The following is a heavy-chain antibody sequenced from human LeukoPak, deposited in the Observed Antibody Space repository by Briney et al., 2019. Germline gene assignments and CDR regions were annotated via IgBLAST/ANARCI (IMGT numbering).Heavy chain of an antibody. CDR1: GFTFSSYA. CDR2: ISYDGSNK. CDR3: ARDSSIAARATYFDY. V-gene: IGHV3-30-3*01. D-gene: IGHD6-13*01. Sequence: GGSLRLSCAASGFTFSSYAMHWVRQAPGEGLEWVAVISYDGSNKYYADSVKGRFTISRDNSKNTLYLQMNSLRAEDTAVYYCARDSSIAARATYFDYWGQGTLVTVSS. J-gene: IGHJ4*02.